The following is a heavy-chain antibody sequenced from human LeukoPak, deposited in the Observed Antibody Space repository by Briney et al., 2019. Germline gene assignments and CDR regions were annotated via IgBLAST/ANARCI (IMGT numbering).Heavy chain of an antibody. V-gene: IGHV1-46*01. Sequence: ASVKVSCKASGDTFTSYYMHWVRQAPGQGLEWMGIIKPRGGSTSYAQKFQGRGTMTRDTSTSTVYMELSSLRSDDTAVYYCARGHGEQRKYIDLWGRGTLVTVSS. CDR2: IKPRGGST. J-gene: IGHJ2*01. CDR1: GDTFTSYY. CDR3: ARGHGEQRKYIDL. D-gene: IGHD1/OR15-1a*01.